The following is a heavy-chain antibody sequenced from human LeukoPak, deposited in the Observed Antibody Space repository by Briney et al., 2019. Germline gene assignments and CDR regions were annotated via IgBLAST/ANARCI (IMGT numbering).Heavy chain of an antibody. Sequence: PGGSLRLSCTVSGFTVSSNSMSWVRQAPGKGLEWVSFIYSDNTHYSDSVKGRFTISRDNSKTTLFLHMNGLRAEDTAVYYCAKDPDCTSGVCYTFFDYWGQGTLVTVSS. CDR3: AKDPDCTSGVCYTFFDY. V-gene: IGHV3-53*01. J-gene: IGHJ4*02. CDR2: IYSDNT. CDR1: GFTVSSNS. D-gene: IGHD2-8*01.